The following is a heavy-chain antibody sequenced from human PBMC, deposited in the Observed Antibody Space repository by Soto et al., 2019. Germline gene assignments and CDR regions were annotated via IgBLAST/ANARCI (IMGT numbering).Heavy chain of an antibody. CDR2: ISWNSGSI. V-gene: IGHV3-9*01. Sequence: EVQLVESGGGLVQPGRSLRLSCAASGFTFDDYAMHWVRQAPGKGLEWVSGISWNSGSIGYADSVKGRFTISRDNAKNSLYLQMNSLRAEYTALYYCAKDMDILTGYRFTFHAFDIWGQGTMVTVSS. J-gene: IGHJ3*02. D-gene: IGHD3-9*01. CDR1: GFTFDDYA. CDR3: AKDMDILTGYRFTFHAFDI.